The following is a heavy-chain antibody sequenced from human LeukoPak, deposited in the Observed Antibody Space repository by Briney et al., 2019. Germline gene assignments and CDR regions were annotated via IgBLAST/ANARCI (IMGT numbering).Heavy chain of an antibody. D-gene: IGHD3-3*02. V-gene: IGHV4-59*08. CDR3: ARHLISIGNGFQY. CDR2: TSYIGNT. J-gene: IGHJ1*01. Sequence: SETLSLTCTLSDDSITSYYWSWIRQPPGKGLEWIGYTSYIGNTNHNPSLQSRVTFSLATSKNQFSLKVNSVTAADTAVYYCARHLISIGNGFQYWGQGTLVTVSS. CDR1: DDSITSYY.